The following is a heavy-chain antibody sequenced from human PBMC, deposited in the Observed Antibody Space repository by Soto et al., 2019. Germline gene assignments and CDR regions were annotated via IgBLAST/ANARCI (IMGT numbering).Heavy chain of an antibody. CDR2: IIPYYNTL. CDR3: ASGASRWYPYFLDS. CDR1: EGTFNSYA. D-gene: IGHD6-13*01. J-gene: IGHJ4*02. Sequence: QAQVVQSGAEVRKPGSSVKLSCKASEGTFNSYAIAWVRQAPGQGLEWMGGIIPYYNTLNYAQKFQDRVTITADYSTNTVYMELSSLRSDDTAVYFCASGASRWYPYFLDSWAQGTLVTVSS. V-gene: IGHV1-69*01.